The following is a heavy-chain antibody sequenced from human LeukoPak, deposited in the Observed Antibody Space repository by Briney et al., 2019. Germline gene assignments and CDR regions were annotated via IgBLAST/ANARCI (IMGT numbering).Heavy chain of an antibody. Sequence: GGSLRLSCAASGFTFSSYSMNWVRQAPGKGLEWVSSISSSSSYIYYADSVKGRFTISRDNAKNSLYLQMNSLRAEDTAVYYCARGATAMVSFYFDHWGQGTLVTVSS. V-gene: IGHV3-21*01. J-gene: IGHJ4*02. D-gene: IGHD5-18*01. CDR3: ARGATAMVSFYFDH. CDR1: GFTFSSYS. CDR2: ISSSSSYI.